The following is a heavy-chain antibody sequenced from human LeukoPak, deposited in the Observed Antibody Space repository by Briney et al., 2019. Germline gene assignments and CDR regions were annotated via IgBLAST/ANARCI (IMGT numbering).Heavy chain of an antibody. D-gene: IGHD3-22*01. Sequence: ASVKVSCKASGYTFTGYYMHWVRQAPGQGLEWMGWINPNSGGTNYAQKFQGRVTMTRDTSISTAYMELSRLRSDDTAVYYCASVPYYYDSSGYYWIDAFDIWGQGTMVTVSS. V-gene: IGHV1-2*02. J-gene: IGHJ3*02. CDR1: GYTFTGYY. CDR3: ASVPYYYDSSGYYWIDAFDI. CDR2: INPNSGGT.